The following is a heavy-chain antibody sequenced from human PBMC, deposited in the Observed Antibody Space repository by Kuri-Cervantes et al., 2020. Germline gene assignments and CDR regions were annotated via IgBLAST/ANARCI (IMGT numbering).Heavy chain of an antibody. D-gene: IGHD2-2*01. CDR3: ARGLGYQLRAFDV. V-gene: IGHV3-30*02. J-gene: IGHJ3*01. Sequence: GESLKISCAASGFTFSSYGMHWVRQAPGKGLEWVAFIRYDGSNEYYADSVKGRFTISRDNDENSVYLQMSSLSTEDTAVYYCARGLGYQLRAFDVWGLGTLVTVSS. CDR2: IRYDGSNE. CDR1: GFTFSSYG.